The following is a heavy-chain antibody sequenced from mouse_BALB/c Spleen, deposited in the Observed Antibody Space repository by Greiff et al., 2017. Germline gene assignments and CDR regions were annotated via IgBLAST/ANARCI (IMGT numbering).Heavy chain of an antibody. CDR2: IWGDGST. Sequence: VQLQESGPGLVAPSQSLSITCTVPGFSLTGYGVNWVRQPPGKGLEWLGMIWGDGSTDYNSALKSRLSISKDNSKSQVFLKMNSLQTDDTARYYCARVGVYGPFAYWGQGTLVTVSA. V-gene: IGHV2-6-7*01. CDR1: GFSLTGYG. CDR3: ARVGVYGPFAY. J-gene: IGHJ3*01. D-gene: IGHD1-2*01.